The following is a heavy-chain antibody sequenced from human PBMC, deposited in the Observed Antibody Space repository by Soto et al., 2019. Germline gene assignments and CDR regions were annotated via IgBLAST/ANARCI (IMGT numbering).Heavy chain of an antibody. V-gene: IGHV3-21*01. CDR1: GFTFSSYS. CDR3: ARGGLGYCSGGSCYSVYYYYYGMDV. Sequence: PGGSLRLSWAASGFTFSSYSMNWVRQAPGNGLEWVSSIISSSSYIYYADSVKGRFTISRDNAKNSLYLQMNSLRAEDTAVYYCARGGLGYCSGGSCYSVYYYYYGMDVWGQGTTVTVSS. J-gene: IGHJ6*02. CDR2: IISSSSYI. D-gene: IGHD2-15*01.